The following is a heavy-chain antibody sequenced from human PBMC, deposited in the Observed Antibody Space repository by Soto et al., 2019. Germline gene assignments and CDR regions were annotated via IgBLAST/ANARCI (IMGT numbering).Heavy chain of an antibody. CDR1: GFSLNTRAVG. V-gene: IGHV2-5*01. CDR2: INWNDDE. CDR3: AHRHDLGGFDI. Sequence: QITLKESGPTLVKPTQTLTLTCTFSGFSLNTRAVGVGWIRQPPGKALEWLALINWNDDERYSPSLKDRLTITKDTSRNHVVLTMTNVDPVDTATYYGAHRHDLGGFDIWGQGTTVTVSS. J-gene: IGHJ3*02. D-gene: IGHD2-15*01.